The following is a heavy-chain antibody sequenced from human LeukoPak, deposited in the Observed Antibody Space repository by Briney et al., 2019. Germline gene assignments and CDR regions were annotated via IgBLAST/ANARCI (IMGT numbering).Heavy chain of an antibody. CDR2: IKQDGSDK. CDR3: ARGPPPSYSTSWFDY. V-gene: IGHV3-7*05. CDR1: GFTLSSYW. D-gene: IGHD6-13*01. J-gene: IGHJ4*02. Sequence: GGSPTLSCAASGFTLSSYWMGWVRQAPGKGLEWVANIKQDGSDKYYVDSVKGRFTISRDNAKNSVDLQMNSLRAEDTAVYYCARGPPPSYSTSWFDYWGQGTLVT.